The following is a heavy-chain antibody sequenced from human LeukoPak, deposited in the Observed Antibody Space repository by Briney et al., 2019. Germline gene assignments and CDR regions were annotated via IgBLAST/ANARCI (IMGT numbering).Heavy chain of an antibody. CDR1: GVTFSSLA. D-gene: IGHD2-15*01. CDR2: ISYNGDIT. CDR3: AKDVRGGCSDTNCHY. V-gene: IGHV3-23*01. J-gene: IGHJ4*02. Sequence: GGSLRLSCAASGVTFSSLAMSWVRQAPGKGLEWVSDISYNGDITDYADSVKGRFTISRDNSKNTVYLQMNSLRAEDTAVHYCAKDVRGGCSDTNCHYWGQGTLVTVSS.